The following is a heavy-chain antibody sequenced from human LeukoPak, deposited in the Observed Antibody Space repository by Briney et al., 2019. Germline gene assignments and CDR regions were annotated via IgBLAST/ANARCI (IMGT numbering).Heavy chain of an antibody. V-gene: IGHV4-31*03. D-gene: IGHD3-3*01. CDR2: IYYSGST. J-gene: IGHJ4*02. CDR1: GGSISSGGYY. Sequence: SETLSLTCTVSGGSISSGGYYWSWIRQHPGTGLECIGYIYYSGSTYYNPSLKSRVTISVDTSKKQFALKLSSVTAADTAVYYCARGNYDFWSGTTNYYFDYWGQGTLVTVSS. CDR3: ARGNYDFWSGTTNYYFDY.